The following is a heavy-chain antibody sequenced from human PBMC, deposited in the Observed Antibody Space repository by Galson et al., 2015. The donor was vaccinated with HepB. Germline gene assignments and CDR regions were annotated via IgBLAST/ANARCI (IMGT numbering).Heavy chain of an antibody. V-gene: IGHV4-30-4*01. CDR3: ARAPAEYQLLYREGWLDP. Sequence: TLSLTCTVSGGSISSGDYYWSWIRQPPGKGLEWIGYIYYSGSTYYNPSLKSRVTISVDTSKNQFSLKLSSVTAADTAVYYCARAPAEYQLLYREGWLDPWGQGTLVTVSS. CDR1: GGSISSGDYY. J-gene: IGHJ5*02. D-gene: IGHD2-2*02. CDR2: IYYSGST.